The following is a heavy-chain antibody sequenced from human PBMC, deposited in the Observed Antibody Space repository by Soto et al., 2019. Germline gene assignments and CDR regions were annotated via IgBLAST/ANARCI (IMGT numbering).Heavy chain of an antibody. CDR3: ARDYYGMDV. CDR1: GGSISSGGYS. Sequence: PSETLSLTCAVSGGSISSGGYSWSWIRQPPGEGLEWIGYIYHSGSTYYNPSLKSRVTIPVDRSKNQFSLKLSSVTAADTAVYYCARDYYGMDVWGQGTTVTVSS. J-gene: IGHJ6*02. V-gene: IGHV4-30-2*01. CDR2: IYHSGST.